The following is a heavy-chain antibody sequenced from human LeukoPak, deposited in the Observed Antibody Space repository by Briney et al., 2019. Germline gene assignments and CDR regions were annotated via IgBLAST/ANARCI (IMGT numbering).Heavy chain of an antibody. CDR3: ARGNWGPDF. V-gene: IGHV3-74*01. Sequence: PGGCLRLSCVVSGFSLTTYWMDWVRHAPGKGLVWVSGINSDGSLTGYADSVQGRFTISRDTGKNTVYLQMNSLRADDTAVYFCARGNWGPDFWGQGTLVTVSS. D-gene: IGHD7-27*01. CDR1: GFSLTTYW. CDR2: INSDGSLT. J-gene: IGHJ4*02.